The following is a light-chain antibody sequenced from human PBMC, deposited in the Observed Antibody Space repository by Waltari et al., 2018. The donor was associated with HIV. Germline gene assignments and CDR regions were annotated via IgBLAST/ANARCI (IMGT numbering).Light chain of an antibody. Sequence: QSVLTQPPSASGTPGQSVTISCSGSNSNIGKNPVNWYHQVPGTAPKLVIYANNQRPAGVPARFSGSQSGTSASLAISGLRSEDEGYYYCAAWDDTLYGLFGGGTKLTVL. CDR1: NSNIGKNP. J-gene: IGLJ2*01. CDR2: ANN. CDR3: AAWDDTLYGL. V-gene: IGLV1-44*01.